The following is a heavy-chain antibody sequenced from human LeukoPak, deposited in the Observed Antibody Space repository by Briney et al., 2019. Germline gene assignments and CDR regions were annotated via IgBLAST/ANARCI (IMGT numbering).Heavy chain of an antibody. D-gene: IGHD3-10*01. V-gene: IGHV1-69*13. Sequence: ASVKVSCKASGGTFSSYAISWVRQAPGQGLEWMGGIIPIFGTANYAQKFQGRVTITADESTSTAYMELSSLRSEDTAVYYCARSGSYYKGPVGYWGQGTLVTVSS. CDR2: IIPIFGTA. CDR3: ARSGSYYKGPVGY. J-gene: IGHJ4*02. CDR1: GGTFSSYA.